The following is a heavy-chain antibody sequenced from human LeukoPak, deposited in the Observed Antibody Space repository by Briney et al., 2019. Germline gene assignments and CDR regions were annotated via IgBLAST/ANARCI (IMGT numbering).Heavy chain of an antibody. CDR2: IYYSGST. V-gene: IGHV4-59*01. D-gene: IGHD3-10*01. CDR1: GVSISSYY. Sequence: AETLSLTCTVSGVSISSYYWSWIRQAPGKGLEWIGYIYYSGSTNYNPSLMRRVTILLDTSNKQFSLMLISMTAAGTAVYFCARGVTMVRGVKNWFDPWGQGPLVTVSS. CDR3: ARGVTMVRGVKNWFDP. J-gene: IGHJ5*02.